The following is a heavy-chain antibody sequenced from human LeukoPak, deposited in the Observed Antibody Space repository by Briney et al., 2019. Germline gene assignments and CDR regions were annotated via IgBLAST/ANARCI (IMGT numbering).Heavy chain of an antibody. CDR3: ARGFLVGYCSGGSCYRGNKATEFDY. Sequence: PSETLSLTCTVSGGSVSSGSYYWSWIRQPPGKGLEWIGYIYYSGSTNYNPSLKSRVTISVDTSKNQFSLKLSSVTAADTAVYYCARGFLVGYCSGGSCYRGNKATEFDYWGQGTLVTVSS. D-gene: IGHD2-15*01. J-gene: IGHJ4*02. CDR2: IYYSGST. CDR1: GGSVSSGSYY. V-gene: IGHV4-61*01.